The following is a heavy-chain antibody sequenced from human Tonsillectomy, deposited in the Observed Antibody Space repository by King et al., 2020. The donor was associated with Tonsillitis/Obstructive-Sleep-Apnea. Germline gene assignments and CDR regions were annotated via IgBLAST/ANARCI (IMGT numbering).Heavy chain of an antibody. CDR3: ARADVIPGAFDY. V-gene: IGHV4-31*03. CDR2: IYHSGTT. J-gene: IGHJ4*02. D-gene: IGHD2-2*01. Sequence: VPLQESGPGLVKPSQTLSLTCSVSGDSTSSGGYFWRWIRPHPGKGLEWIGNIYHSGTTYYKESLKSRVTISIDTSKNQFSLKVNSVTAADTAVYYCARADVIPGAFDYWGQGTLVTVSS. CDR1: GDSTSSGGYF.